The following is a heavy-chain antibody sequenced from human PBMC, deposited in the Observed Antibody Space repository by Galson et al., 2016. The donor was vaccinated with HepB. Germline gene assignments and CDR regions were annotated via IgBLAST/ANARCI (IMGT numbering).Heavy chain of an antibody. D-gene: IGHD3-22*01. J-gene: IGHJ4*01. CDR3: ARARYSDSSGYN. V-gene: IGHV3-23*01. Sequence: SLRLSCAASGFTFSTYAMNWVRQAPGKGLEWVSGVTPGGNTYYADSVKGRVTISRDNDKNTVHLQLRSLRVEDTALYYCARARYSDSSGYNWGHGTLVTVSS. CDR2: VTPGGNT. CDR1: GFTFSTYA.